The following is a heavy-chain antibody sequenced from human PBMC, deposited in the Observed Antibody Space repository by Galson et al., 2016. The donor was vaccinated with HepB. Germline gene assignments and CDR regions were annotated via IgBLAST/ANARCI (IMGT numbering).Heavy chain of an antibody. CDR3: AMDRLGGLDY. CDR2: IVFGSGNT. D-gene: IGHD1-26*01. J-gene: IGHJ4*02. V-gene: IGHV1-58*02. Sequence: SVKVSCKASGFNFGSKAIHWVRQARGQHLEWIGWIVFGSGNTNFAQVLQERVTFARDISTNTVHMDLGGLTSDDTAVYYCAMDRLGGLDYWGQGTQVTV. CDR1: GFNFGSKA.